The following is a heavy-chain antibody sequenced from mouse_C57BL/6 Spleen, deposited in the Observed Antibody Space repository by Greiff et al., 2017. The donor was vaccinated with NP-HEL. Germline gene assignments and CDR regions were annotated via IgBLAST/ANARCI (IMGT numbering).Heavy chain of an antibody. D-gene: IGHD1-1*01. CDR2: IDPEDGDT. J-gene: IGHJ1*03. Sequence: EVQLQQSGAELVRPGASVKLSCTASGFNIKDYYMHWVKQRPEQGLEWIGRIDPEDGDTEYAPKFQGKATMTADTSSNTAYLQLSSLTSEDTAVYYCTTHDYGSSYWYFDVWGTGTTVTVSS. CDR3: TTHDYGSSYWYFDV. V-gene: IGHV14-1*01. CDR1: GFNIKDYY.